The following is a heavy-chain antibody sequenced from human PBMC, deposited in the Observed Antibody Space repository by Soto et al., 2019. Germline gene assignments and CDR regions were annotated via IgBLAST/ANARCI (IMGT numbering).Heavy chain of an antibody. D-gene: IGHD3-3*01. CDR2: ISAYNGTT. J-gene: IGHJ6*02. CDR3: ARQNTPDYEFRRGNYTGIRSCGMDA. Sequence: ASVKVSCKASGYTFTSYGISWVRQAPGQGLEWMGWISAYNGTTNYAQKLQGRVTMTTDTSTSTAYMELRSLRSDDTAVYYCARQNTPDYEFRRGNYTGIRSCGMDAWRQGTRVTVSS. CDR1: GYTFTSYG. V-gene: IGHV1-18*04.